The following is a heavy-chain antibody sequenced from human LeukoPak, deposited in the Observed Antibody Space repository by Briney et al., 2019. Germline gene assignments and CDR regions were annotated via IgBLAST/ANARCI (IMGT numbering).Heavy chain of an antibody. CDR3: ARDYSGSGSP. CDR2: IKRDGSST. CDR1: GFTFSNFW. J-gene: IGHJ5*02. Sequence: GGSLRLSCVASGFTFSNFWMHWVRQAPGKGLVWVSRIKRDGSSTDYADSVKGRFTVSRDNAKNTLYLQMNRLRADDTAVYYCARDYSGSGSPWGQGTLVTVSS. V-gene: IGHV3-74*01. D-gene: IGHD3-10*01.